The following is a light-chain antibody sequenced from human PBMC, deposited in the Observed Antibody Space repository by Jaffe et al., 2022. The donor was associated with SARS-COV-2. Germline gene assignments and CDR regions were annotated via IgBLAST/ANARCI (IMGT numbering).Light chain of an antibody. J-gene: IGKJ4*01. Sequence: EIVMTQSPATLSVSPGERVTLSCRASQSVSNSLAWYQQKAGQAPRLLIYAASTRATGIPARFSGSGSGTEFTLTISSLQSEDLAVYYCQQYKNWPPLTFGGGTKVEIK. V-gene: IGKV3-15*01. CDR2: AAS. CDR1: QSVSNS. CDR3: QQYKNWPPLT.